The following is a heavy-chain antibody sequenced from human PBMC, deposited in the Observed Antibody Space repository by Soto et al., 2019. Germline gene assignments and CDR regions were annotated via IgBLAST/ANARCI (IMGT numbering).Heavy chain of an antibody. Sequence: GGSLRLSSAASGFTFGTYAMSWVRQAPGKGLEWVSSTPGSGGSAYYADSVRGRFTISRDNSKNTVYLQSDSLRPEDSAIYYCAEGGSSGWFYFDFWGQGTQVTVSS. D-gene: IGHD6-19*01. CDR1: GFTFGTYA. CDR3: AEGGSSGWFYFDF. V-gene: IGHV3-23*01. CDR2: TPGSGGSA. J-gene: IGHJ4*02.